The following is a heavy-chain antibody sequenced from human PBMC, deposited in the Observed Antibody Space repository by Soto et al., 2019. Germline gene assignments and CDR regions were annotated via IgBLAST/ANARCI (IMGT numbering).Heavy chain of an antibody. CDR1: GFTFNIYG. CDR3: AKDQASGQGSFDS. Sequence: GGSLRLSCAASGFTFNIYGRHWVRQAPDKGLEWVALISYDGSNQYYADSVKGRFTISRDNSKNTLFLQMSSLRADDTAVYYCAKDQASGQGSFDSWGQGTLVTVSS. CDR2: ISYDGSNQ. J-gene: IGHJ4*02. V-gene: IGHV3-30*18.